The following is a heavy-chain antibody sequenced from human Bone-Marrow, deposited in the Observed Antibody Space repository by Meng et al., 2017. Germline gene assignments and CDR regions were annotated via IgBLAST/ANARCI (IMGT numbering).Heavy chain of an antibody. CDR3: ARGFLFSYYYDSSGSLHRDYYGMDV. Sequence: SETLSLTCTVSGASIIAYYWTWIRQPPGKGLEWIGFIYYSGSTNYNPSLKSRVTISVDTSKNQFSLKLSSVTAADTAVYYCARGFLFSYYYDSSGSLHRDYYGMDVWGQGTTVTVSS. V-gene: IGHV4-59*01. CDR2: IYYSGST. D-gene: IGHD3-22*01. J-gene: IGHJ6*02. CDR1: GASIIAYY.